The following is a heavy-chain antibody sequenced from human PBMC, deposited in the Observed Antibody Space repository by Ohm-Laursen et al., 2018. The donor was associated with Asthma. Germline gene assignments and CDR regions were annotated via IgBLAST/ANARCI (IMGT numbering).Heavy chain of an antibody. D-gene: IGHD3-22*01. CDR2: IMPILDTT. V-gene: IGHV1-69*13. Sequence: SVKVSCKSSGGTFSNYAISWVRQAPGQGLEWMGGIMPILDTTNYGKKFQGRVTITADESTTTVFMELNSLRSEDTAVYYCARGTYYYDSSGYTAFDSWGQGTLVTVSS. CDR1: GGTFSNYA. CDR3: ARGTYYYDSSGYTAFDS. J-gene: IGHJ4*02.